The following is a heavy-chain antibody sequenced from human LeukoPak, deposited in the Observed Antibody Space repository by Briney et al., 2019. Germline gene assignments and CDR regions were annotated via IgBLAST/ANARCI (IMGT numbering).Heavy chain of an antibody. CDR1: GYTLTELS. CDR3: ATPYSSSWYYFDY. V-gene: IGHV1-24*01. CDR2: FDPEDGET. D-gene: IGHD6-13*01. Sequence: ASVKVSCKVSGYTLTELSMHWVRPAPGKGLEWMGGFDPEDGETIYAQKFQGRVTMTEDTSTDTAYMELSSLRSEDTAVYYCATPYSSSWYYFDYWGQGTLVTVSS. J-gene: IGHJ4*02.